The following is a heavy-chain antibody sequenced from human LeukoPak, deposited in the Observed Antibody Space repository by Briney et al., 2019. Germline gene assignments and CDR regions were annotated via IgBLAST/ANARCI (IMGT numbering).Heavy chain of an antibody. CDR1: GFSVSKSV. D-gene: IGHD2-15*01. J-gene: IGHJ4*02. V-gene: IGHV3-30*03. CDR2: TSYEGNGT. Sequence: GGSLRLSCAASGFSVSKSVMYWLREAPGMGLDWVAATSYEGNGTFYAGAVKGRFTMSRDNANNMVYLQMNSLRQEDTALYYCASEVEALLDHWGQGTLVTVSS. CDR3: ASEVEALLDH.